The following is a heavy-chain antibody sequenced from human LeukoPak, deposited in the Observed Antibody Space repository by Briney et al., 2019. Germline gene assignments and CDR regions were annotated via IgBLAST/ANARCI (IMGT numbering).Heavy chain of an antibody. V-gene: IGHV1-18*01. D-gene: IGHD2-2*01. CDR3: ARDGIVVVPAAIWLYYYYGMDV. CDR1: GYTFTSYG. Sequence: ASVKVSCKASGYTFTSYGISWVRQAPGQGLEWMGWISAYNGNTNYAQKLQGRVTMTTDTSTSTAYMELRSLRSDDTAVYYCARDGIVVVPAAIWLYYYYGMDVWGQGTTVTASS. J-gene: IGHJ6*02. CDR2: ISAYNGNT.